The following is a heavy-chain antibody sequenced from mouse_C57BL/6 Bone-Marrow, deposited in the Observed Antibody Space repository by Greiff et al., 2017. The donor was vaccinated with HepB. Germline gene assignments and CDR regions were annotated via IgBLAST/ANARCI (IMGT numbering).Heavy chain of an antibody. CDR3: ARRGDGSSPHYYAMDY. J-gene: IGHJ4*01. CDR2: FHPYNDDT. D-gene: IGHD1-1*01. Sequence: QGQLQQSGAELVKPGASVKMSCKASGYTFTTYPIEWMKQNHGKSLEWIGNFHPYNDDTKYNEKFKGKATLTVEKSSSTVYLELSRLTSDDSAVYYCARRGDGSSPHYYAMDYWGQGTSVTVSS. CDR1: GYTFTTYP. V-gene: IGHV1-47*01.